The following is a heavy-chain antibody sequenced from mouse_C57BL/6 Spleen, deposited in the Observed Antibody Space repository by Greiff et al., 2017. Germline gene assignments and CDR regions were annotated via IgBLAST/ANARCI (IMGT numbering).Heavy chain of an antibody. D-gene: IGHD1-1*01. V-gene: IGHV8-12*01. CDR2: IYWDDDK. Sequence: QVTLKVCGPGILQSSQTLSLPCSFSGFSLSTSGMGVSWIRQPSGKGLEWLAHIYWDDDKRSNPSLKSRLTISKDTSRNQVFLKITSVDTADTATYYCARRGYYGSSYGYFDVWGTGTTVTVSS. J-gene: IGHJ1*03. CDR3: ARRGYYGSSYGYFDV. CDR1: GFSLSTSGMG.